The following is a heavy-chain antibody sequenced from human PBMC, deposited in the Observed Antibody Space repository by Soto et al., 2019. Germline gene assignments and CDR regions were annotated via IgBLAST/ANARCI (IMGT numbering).Heavy chain of an antibody. Sequence: EVQLVESGGGLVKPGGSLRLSCAASGFTFSNAWMSWVRQAAGKGLEWVGRIKRKIDGGKTEYASPVKGRFNISRDDSKNTMYLQMTSLKTEDTAVYYCTTGPSYCRRYYYYYMDVWGKRTTVTVSS. J-gene: IGHJ6*03. CDR2: IKRKIDGGKT. CDR3: TTGPSYCRRYYYYYMDV. CDR1: GFTFSNAW. V-gene: IGHV3-15*01. D-gene: IGHD2-21*02.